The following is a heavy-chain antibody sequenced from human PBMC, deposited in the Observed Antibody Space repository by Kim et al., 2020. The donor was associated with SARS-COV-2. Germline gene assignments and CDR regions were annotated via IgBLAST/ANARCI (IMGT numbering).Heavy chain of an antibody. CDR2: INPSGGST. CDR3: ARDKVAGFWYYGMDV. Sequence: ASVKVSCKASGYTFTSYYMHWVRQAPGQGLEWMGIINPSGGSTSYAQKFQGRVTMTRDTSTSTVYMELSSLRSEDTAVYYCARDKVAGFWYYGMDVWGQGTTVTVSS. J-gene: IGHJ6*02. CDR1: GYTFTSYY. D-gene: IGHD6-19*01. V-gene: IGHV1-46*01.